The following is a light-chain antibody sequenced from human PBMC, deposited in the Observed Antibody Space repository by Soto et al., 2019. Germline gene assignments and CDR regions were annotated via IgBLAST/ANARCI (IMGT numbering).Light chain of an antibody. Sequence: QSVLTQPPSVSGAPGQRVTLSCTGSSSNIGADCDVCWYQQLPGTAPKLLIYGNNNRPSGVPDRFSGSKSGTSASLAITGLQAEDEADYYCQSYDSSLSGYYVFGTGTKVTVL. J-gene: IGLJ1*01. CDR2: GNN. V-gene: IGLV1-40*01. CDR1: SSNIGADCD. CDR3: QSYDSSLSGYYV.